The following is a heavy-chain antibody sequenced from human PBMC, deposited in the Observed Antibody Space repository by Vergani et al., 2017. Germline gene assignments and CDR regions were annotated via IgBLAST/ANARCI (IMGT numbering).Heavy chain of an antibody. CDR1: GFTFSSYA. Sequence: VQLLESGGALVQPGGSLTLSCAASGFTFSSYAMHWVRQAPGKGLEWVAVIWYDGSNKYYADSVKGRFTISRDNSKNTLYLQMNSLRAEDTAVYYCARDLSPKELGFDYWGQGTLVTVSS. CDR2: IWYDGSNK. CDR3: ARDLSPKELGFDY. D-gene: IGHD1-7*01. V-gene: IGHV3-33*08. J-gene: IGHJ4*02.